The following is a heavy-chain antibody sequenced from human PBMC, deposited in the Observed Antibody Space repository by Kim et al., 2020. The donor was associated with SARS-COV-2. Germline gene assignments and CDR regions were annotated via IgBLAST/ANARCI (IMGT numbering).Heavy chain of an antibody. Sequence: YAQTLQGRVTMTPDTSTSTAYMELRSLRSDDTAVYYCARFLFLGLNMDVWGKGTTVTVSS. CDR3: ARFLFLGLNMDV. J-gene: IGHJ6*03. D-gene: IGHD3-10*01. V-gene: IGHV1-18*01.